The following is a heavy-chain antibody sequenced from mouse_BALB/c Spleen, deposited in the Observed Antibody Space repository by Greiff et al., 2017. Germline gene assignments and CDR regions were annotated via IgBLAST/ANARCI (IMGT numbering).Heavy chain of an antibody. CDR3: ARANLVYAMDY. Sequence: EVQRVESGGGLVQPGGSLRLSCATSGFTFTDYYMSWVRQPPGKALEWLGFIRNKANGYTTEYSASVKGRFTISRDNSQSILYLQMNTLRAEDSATYYCARANLVYAMDYWGQGTAVTVSS. CDR1: GFTFTDYY. V-gene: IGHV7-3*02. D-gene: IGHD4-1*02. J-gene: IGHJ4*01. CDR2: IRNKANGYTT.